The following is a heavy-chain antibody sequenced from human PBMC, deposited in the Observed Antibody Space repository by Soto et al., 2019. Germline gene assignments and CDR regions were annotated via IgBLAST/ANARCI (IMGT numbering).Heavy chain of an antibody. CDR3: ARDLVYYGMDV. CDR2: ISSDSNSI. Sequence: EVQLVESGGGLVKPGGSLRLSCTASRLTFSTYGMNWVRQAPGKGLEWVSSISSDSNSIYYADSVTGRFTMSRDNAKNSVYLQMNGLRAEDTAVYYCARDLVYYGMDVWGQGTTVTGSS. V-gene: IGHV3-21*06. CDR1: RLTFSTYG. J-gene: IGHJ6*02.